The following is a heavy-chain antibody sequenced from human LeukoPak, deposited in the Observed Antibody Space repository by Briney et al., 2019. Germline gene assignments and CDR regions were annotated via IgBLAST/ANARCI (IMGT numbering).Heavy chain of an antibody. J-gene: IGHJ4*02. CDR3: ARGLPTHYSSSWYTFKGDY. D-gene: IGHD6-13*01. Sequence: SETLTLTCTVSGGSISNYYWSWIRQPPGKGLEWIGYIYYSGSTNYNPSLRSRVTISVDTSKNQFSLKLSSVTAADTAVYYCARGLPTHYSSSWYTFKGDYWGQGTLVTVSS. V-gene: IGHV4-59*12. CDR2: IYYSGST. CDR1: GGSISNYY.